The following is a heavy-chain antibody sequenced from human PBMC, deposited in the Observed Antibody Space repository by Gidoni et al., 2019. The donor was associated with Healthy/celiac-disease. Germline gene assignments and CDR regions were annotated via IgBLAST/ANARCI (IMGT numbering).Heavy chain of an antibody. CDR2: ISGSGGST. Sequence: EVPLLESGGGLVQPGGSLRLSCASSGFTFSSYAMSWVRQAPGKGLEWVSAISGSGGSTYYADSVKGRFAMSRDNSKNTLYLQINSLRAEDTAVYYCAKDAEHIVVVTAIPNWFDPWGQGTLVTVSS. CDR3: AKDAEHIVVVTAIPNWFDP. J-gene: IGHJ5*02. CDR1: GFTFSSYA. V-gene: IGHV3-23*01. D-gene: IGHD2-21*02.